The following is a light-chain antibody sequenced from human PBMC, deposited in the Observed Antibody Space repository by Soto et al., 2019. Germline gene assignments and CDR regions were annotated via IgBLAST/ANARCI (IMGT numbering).Light chain of an antibody. CDR1: TGAVTSGYY. CDR2: STS. J-gene: IGLJ1*01. V-gene: IGLV7-43*01. CDR3: LLYYGGAQV. Sequence: QAVLTQEPSLTVSPGGTVTLTCASSTGAVTSGYYPNWFQQKPGQAPRALIYSTSNKHPWTPARFSGSLLGGKAALTLSGVQPEDEAEYYCLLYYGGAQVFGTGTKVTVL.